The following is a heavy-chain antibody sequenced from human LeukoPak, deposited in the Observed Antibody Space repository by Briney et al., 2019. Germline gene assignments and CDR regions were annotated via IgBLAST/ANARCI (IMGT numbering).Heavy chain of an antibody. Sequence: KPSETLSLTCTVSGGSISSYYWSWIRQPPGKGLEWIGYIYYSGSTNYNPSLKSRVTISVDTSKNQFSLKLSSVTAADTAVYYCARGGWFGELLLGPFDYWGQGTLVTVSS. V-gene: IGHV4-59*01. J-gene: IGHJ4*02. CDR1: GGSISSYY. CDR2: IYYSGST. CDR3: ARGGWFGELLLGPFDY. D-gene: IGHD3-10*01.